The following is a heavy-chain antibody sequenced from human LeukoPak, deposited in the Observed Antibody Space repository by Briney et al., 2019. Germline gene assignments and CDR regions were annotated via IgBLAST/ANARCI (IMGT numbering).Heavy chain of an antibody. V-gene: IGHV4-34*01. Sequence: KPSETLSLTCAVYGGSLSGYYWSWIRQSPEKGLEWIGEINHSGSTNYNPSLKSRVTISVDTSKNQFSLKLSSVTAADTAVYYCARGPFDWLFGWSQKKRSGPFDYWGQGTLVTVSS. CDR1: GGSLSGYY. CDR3: ARGPFDWLFGWSQKKRSGPFDY. J-gene: IGHJ4*02. CDR2: INHSGST. D-gene: IGHD3-9*01.